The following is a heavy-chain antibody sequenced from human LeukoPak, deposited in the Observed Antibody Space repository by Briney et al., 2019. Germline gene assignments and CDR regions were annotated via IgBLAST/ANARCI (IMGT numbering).Heavy chain of an antibody. V-gene: IGHV4-4*02. CDR2: IYHSGST. J-gene: IGHJ6*03. D-gene: IGHD5-24*01. Sequence: SETLSLTCGVSGGSISSSNWWSWVRQPPGKGLEWIGEIYHSGSTNYNPSLKSRVTISVDKSKNQFSLKLSSVTAADTAVYYCAREMATIRGRNYYYYYMDVWGKGTTVTISS. CDR1: GGSISSSNW. CDR3: AREMATIRGRNYYYYYMDV.